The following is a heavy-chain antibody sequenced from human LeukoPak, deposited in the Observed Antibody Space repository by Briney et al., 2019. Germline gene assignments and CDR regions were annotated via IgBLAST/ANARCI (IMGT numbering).Heavy chain of an antibody. CDR3: ARALYNWNDVGYDY. J-gene: IGHJ4*02. V-gene: IGHV1-2*02. CDR2: INPNSGGT. CDR1: GYTFTAYY. Sequence: ASVTVSCKASGYTFTAYYIHWVRQAPGQGLEWMGWINPNSGGTNYAQKFQGRVTMTRDASISSSYMELSSLTSDDAAVYYCARALYNWNDVGYDYWGQGTLVTVSS. D-gene: IGHD1-1*01.